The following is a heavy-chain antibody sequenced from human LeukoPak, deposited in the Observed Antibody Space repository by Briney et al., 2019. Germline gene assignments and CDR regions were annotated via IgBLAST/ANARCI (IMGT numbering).Heavy chain of an antibody. V-gene: IGHV1-69*05. CDR3: ARSSLEEDNYYYYYYMDV. CDR1: GGTFSSYA. CDR2: IIPIFGTA. Sequence: SVKVSCKASGGTFSSYAISWVRQAPGQGLEWMGGIIPIFGTANYAQKFQGRVTITTDESTSTAYVELSSLRSEDTAVYYCARSSLEEDNYYYYYYMDVWGKGTTVTVSS. J-gene: IGHJ6*03.